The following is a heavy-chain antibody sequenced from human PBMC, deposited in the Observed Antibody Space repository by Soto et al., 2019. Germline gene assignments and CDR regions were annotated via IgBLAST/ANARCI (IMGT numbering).Heavy chain of an antibody. CDR1: LGTSGTGGRR. Sequence: SVTQSPCHTVALGTSGTGGRRRSLIHQPPGKGLEWIGYIYYSGSTYYNPSLKSRVTISVDTSKNQFSLKLSSVTAADTAVYYCARHKKFYGDFFDYWGQGTLVTVSS. D-gene: IGHD4-17*01. V-gene: IGHV4-30-4*01. CDR3: ARHKKFYGDFFDY. CDR2: IYYSGST. J-gene: IGHJ4*02.